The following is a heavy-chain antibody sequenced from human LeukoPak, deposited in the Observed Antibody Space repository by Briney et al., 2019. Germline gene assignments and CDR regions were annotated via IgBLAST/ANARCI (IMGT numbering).Heavy chain of an antibody. D-gene: IGHD5-12*01. CDR2: IIPILGIA. J-gene: IGHJ3*02. CDR3: ARVDIVATIDELGSAFDI. CDR1: GGTFSSYT. Sequence: SVKVSCRASGGTFSSYTISWVRQAPGQGLEWMGRIIPILGIANYAQKFQGRVTITADKSTNTAYMELSSLRSEDTAVYYCARVDIVATIDELGSAFDIWGQGTMVTVSS. V-gene: IGHV1-69*02.